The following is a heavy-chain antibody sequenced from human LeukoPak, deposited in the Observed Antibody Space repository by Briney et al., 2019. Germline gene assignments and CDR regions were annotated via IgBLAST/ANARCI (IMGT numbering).Heavy chain of an antibody. Sequence: GGSLRLSCAASGFTFSNYEMNWVRQAPGKGLEWVSYISSSGSTIYYADSVKGRFTFSRDNAKNSLYLQMNSLRAEDTAVYYCARKSRGLENGMDVWGQGTTVTVS. CDR2: ISSSGSTI. CDR3: ARKSRGLENGMDV. D-gene: IGHD3-3*01. V-gene: IGHV3-48*03. J-gene: IGHJ6*02. CDR1: GFTFSNYE.